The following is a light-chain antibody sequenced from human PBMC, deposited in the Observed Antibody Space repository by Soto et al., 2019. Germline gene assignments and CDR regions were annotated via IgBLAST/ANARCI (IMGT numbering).Light chain of an antibody. Sequence: DIQMTQSPSSLSASAGDRVTITCRASQSISSYLNWYQQKPGKAPKLLIYAASSLQSGVPSRFSGSGSGTDFTLTIVSLQPEDFATYYCQQSNDTPLTFGGGTKVEI. CDR2: AAS. CDR3: QQSNDTPLT. CDR1: QSISSY. V-gene: IGKV1-39*01. J-gene: IGKJ4*01.